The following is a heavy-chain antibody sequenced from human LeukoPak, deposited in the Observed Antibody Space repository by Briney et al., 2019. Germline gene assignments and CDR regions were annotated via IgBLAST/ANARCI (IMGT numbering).Heavy chain of an antibody. V-gene: IGHV3-33*01. CDR3: ARAASSSWYFDYGMDV. CDR2: IWYDGSNK. D-gene: IGHD6-13*01. Sequence: GGSLRLSCAASGFTFSSYGMHWVRQAPGKGLEWVAVIWYDGSNKYYADSVKGRFTISRDNSKNTLYLQMNSLRAEDTAVYYCARAASSSWYFDYGMDVWGQGTTVTVSS. J-gene: IGHJ6*02. CDR1: GFTFSSYG.